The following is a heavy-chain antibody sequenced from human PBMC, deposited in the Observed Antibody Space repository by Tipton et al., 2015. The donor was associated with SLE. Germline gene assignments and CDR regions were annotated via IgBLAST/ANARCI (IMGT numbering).Heavy chain of an antibody. J-gene: IGHJ4*02. D-gene: IGHD3-10*01. CDR1: GFTFSSYG. CDR3: AKNYGSGSSLDY. Sequence: SLRLSCAASGFTFSSYGMHWVRQAPGKGLEWVAFIRYDGSNKYYADSVKGRFTISRDNSKNTLYLQMNSLRAEDTAVYYCAKNYGSGSSLDYWGQGTLVTVSS. V-gene: IGHV3-30*02. CDR2: IRYDGSNK.